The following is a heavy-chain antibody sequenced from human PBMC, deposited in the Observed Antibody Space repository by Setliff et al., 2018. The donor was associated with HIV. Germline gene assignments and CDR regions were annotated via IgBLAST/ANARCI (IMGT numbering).Heavy chain of an antibody. CDR3: AKEVATTYYYRYMDV. V-gene: IGHV1-69*06. Sequence: SVKVSCKASGGTFSDSAINWVRQAPGQGLEWMGRIIPVFGTANYAPKFPDRVTITADKSTSTAYLELSGLRSDDTAVYYCAKEVATTYYYRYMDVWGTG. CDR1: GGTFSDSA. J-gene: IGHJ6*03. CDR2: IIPVFGTA. D-gene: IGHD5-12*01.